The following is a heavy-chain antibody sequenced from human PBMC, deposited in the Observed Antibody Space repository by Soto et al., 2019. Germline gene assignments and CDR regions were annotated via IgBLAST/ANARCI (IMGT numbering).Heavy chain of an antibody. Sequence: ASVKVSCKASGHTFTSYYMHWVRQAPGQRLEWMGWINAGNGNTKYSQKFQGRVTITRDTSASTAYMELSSLRSEDTAVYYCARTTTYGYSSGWDLQHWGQGTLVTVSS. CDR1: GHTFTSYY. CDR3: ARTTTYGYSSGWDLQH. CDR2: INAGNGNT. J-gene: IGHJ1*01. V-gene: IGHV1-3*01. D-gene: IGHD6-19*01.